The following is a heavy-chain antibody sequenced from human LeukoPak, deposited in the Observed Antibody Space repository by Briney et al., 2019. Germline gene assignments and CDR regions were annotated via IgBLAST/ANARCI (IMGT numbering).Heavy chain of an antibody. V-gene: IGHV4-4*02. CDR3: ARASGSSGWLQFFPQRGG. D-gene: IGHD5-24*01. J-gene: IGHJ4*02. CDR2: IYHSGST. Sequence: SETLSLTCAVSGGSISSSNWWSWVRQPPGKGLEWIGEIYHSGSTNYNPSLKSRVTISVDKSKNQFSLKLSSVTAADTAVYYCARASGSSGWLQFFPQRGGWGQGTLVTVSS. CDR1: GGSISSSNW.